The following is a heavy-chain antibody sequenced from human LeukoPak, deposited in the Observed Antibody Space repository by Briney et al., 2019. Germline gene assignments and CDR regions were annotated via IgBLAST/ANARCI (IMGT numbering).Heavy chain of an antibody. CDR2: IYYSGST. CDR3: ARQSQTAPMRLRGGDAFDI. D-gene: IGHD3-10*01. CDR1: GGSISSSSYY. Sequence: KPSETLSLTCTVSGGSISSSSYYWGWIRQPPGKGLEWIGSIYYSGSTYYNPSLKSRVTISVETSKNQFSLKLSSVTAADTAVYYCARQSQTAPMRLRGGDAFDIWGQGTMVTVSS. V-gene: IGHV4-39*01. J-gene: IGHJ3*02.